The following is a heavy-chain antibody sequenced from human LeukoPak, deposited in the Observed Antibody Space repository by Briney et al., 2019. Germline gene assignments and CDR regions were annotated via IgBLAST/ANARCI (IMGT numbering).Heavy chain of an antibody. D-gene: IGHD2-2*01. CDR2: INPNSGDT. CDR1: GHTFTGYY. CDR3: ARGSCTSTSCYSKGIDY. V-gene: IGHV1-2*02. Sequence: GASVKVSCKASGHTFTGYYMHWVRQAPGQGLEWMGWINPNSGDTNYAQKFQGRVTMTRDTSISTAYMELSRLRSDDTAVYYCARGSCTSTSCYSKGIDYWGQGTLVTVSS. J-gene: IGHJ4*02.